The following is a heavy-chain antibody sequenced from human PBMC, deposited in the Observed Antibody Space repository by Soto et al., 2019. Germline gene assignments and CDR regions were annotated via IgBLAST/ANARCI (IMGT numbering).Heavy chain of an antibody. CDR1: GGSFSDSNYY. D-gene: IGHD6-13*01. J-gene: IGHJ5*02. V-gene: IGHV4-61*01. CDR3: ARGSSSSWYWFDP. CDR2: IYYSGST. Sequence: ETLSLTCTVSGGSFSDSNYYWSWIRQPPGKGLEWIGYIYYSGSTNYNPSLKSRVTISVDTSKNQFSLKLSSVTAADTAVYYCARGSSSSWYWFDPWGQGTLVTVSS.